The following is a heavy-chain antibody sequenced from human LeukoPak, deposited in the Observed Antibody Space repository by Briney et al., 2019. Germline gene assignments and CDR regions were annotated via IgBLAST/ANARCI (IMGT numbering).Heavy chain of an antibody. D-gene: IGHD3-22*01. J-gene: IGHJ4*02. V-gene: IGHV3-30*04. CDR2: ISYDGSNK. Sequence: GGSLRLSCAASGFTFSSYAMHWVRQAPGKGLEWVAVISYDGSNKYYADSVKGRFTISRDNSKNTLYLQMNSLRAEDTAVYYCARVTTYYYDSSGSLPHWGQGTLDTVSS. CDR3: ARVTTYYYDSSGSLPH. CDR1: GFTFSSYA.